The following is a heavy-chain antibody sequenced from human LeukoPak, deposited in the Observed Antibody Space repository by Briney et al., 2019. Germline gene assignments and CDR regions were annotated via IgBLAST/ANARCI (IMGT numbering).Heavy chain of an antibody. CDR1: GFTFSSYV. Sequence: PPGRSLRLSCAASGFTFSSYVMHWVRQAPGKGLEWVAIISYDGSNEYYADSVKGRFTISRDNAKNSLYLQMNSLRAEDTAVYYCAELGITMIGGVWGKGTTVTISS. J-gene: IGHJ6*04. CDR3: AELGITMIGGV. D-gene: IGHD3-10*02. CDR2: ISYDGSNE. V-gene: IGHV3-30*04.